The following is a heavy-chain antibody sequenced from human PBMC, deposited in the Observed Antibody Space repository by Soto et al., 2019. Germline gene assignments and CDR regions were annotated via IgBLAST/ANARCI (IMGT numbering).Heavy chain of an antibody. V-gene: IGHV1-3*01. CDR3: ARKLVVVPAAKPGVDV. J-gene: IGHJ6*02. Sequence: GASVKVSCKASGYTFTSYAMHWVRQAPGQRLEWMGWINAGNGNTKYSQKFQGRVTITRDTSASTASMELSSLRSEDTAVYYCARKLVVVPAAKPGVDVWGQGTTVTVSS. D-gene: IGHD2-2*01. CDR1: GYTFTSYA. CDR2: INAGNGNT.